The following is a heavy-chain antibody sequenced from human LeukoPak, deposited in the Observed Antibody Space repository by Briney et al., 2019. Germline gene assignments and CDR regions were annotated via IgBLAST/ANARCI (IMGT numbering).Heavy chain of an antibody. CDR3: SRGVVYNFGADY. CDR1: GGSISSGGYY. CDR2: IYYSGST. Sequence: SQTVSLTCTVSGGSISSGGYYWSWIRQHPEKGLEWIGHIYYSGSTYYNPSLKSRVTISLDTSKNQFSLKLSSVTAADTAVYYCSRGVVYNFGADYWVQANNVTVSS. D-gene: IGHD1-1*01. V-gene: IGHV4-31*03. J-gene: IGHJ4*02.